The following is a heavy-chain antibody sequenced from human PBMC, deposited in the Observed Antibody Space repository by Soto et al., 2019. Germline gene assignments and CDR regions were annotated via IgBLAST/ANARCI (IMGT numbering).Heavy chain of an antibody. Sequence: ASVKVSCKSSGYTFTSYYMHWVRQAPGQGLEWMGIINPSGGSTSYAQKFQGRVTMTRDTSTSTVYMELSSQRSEDTAVYYCARDQYPANAFDIWGQGTMVTVSS. D-gene: IGHD2-2*02. J-gene: IGHJ3*02. CDR1: GYTFTSYY. V-gene: IGHV1-46*03. CDR3: ARDQYPANAFDI. CDR2: INPSGGST.